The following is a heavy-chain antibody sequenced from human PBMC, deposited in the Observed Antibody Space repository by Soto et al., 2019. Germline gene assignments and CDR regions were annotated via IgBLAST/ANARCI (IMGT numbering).Heavy chain of an antibody. CDR1: GGSISSYY. Sequence: PSETLSLTCTVSGGSISSYYWSWIRQPAGKGLESIGYIYYSGSTNYNPSLKSRVTISVDTSKNQFSLNLSSVTAADTAVYYCARHDPYSSSWSPADYYYGMDVWGQGTTVTVS. J-gene: IGHJ6*02. CDR3: ARHDPYSSSWSPADYYYGMDV. V-gene: IGHV4-59*08. D-gene: IGHD6-13*01. CDR2: IYYSGST.